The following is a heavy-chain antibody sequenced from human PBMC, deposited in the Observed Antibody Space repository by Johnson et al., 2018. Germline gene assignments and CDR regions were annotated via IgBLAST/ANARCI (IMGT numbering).Heavy chain of an antibody. CDR3: ARGRIAVAGTVGYYYYYMDV. D-gene: IGHD6-19*01. Sequence: QVQLVQSGGGVVQPGRSLRLSCAASGFTFSSYAMHWVRQAPGKGLEWVAVISYDGSNKYYADSVKGRFTISRDNSKNTLYLQMNSLRAEDTAVYYCARGRIAVAGTVGYYYYYMDVWGKGTTVTVSS. J-gene: IGHJ6*03. CDR1: GFTFSSYA. V-gene: IGHV3-30-3*01. CDR2: ISYDGSNK.